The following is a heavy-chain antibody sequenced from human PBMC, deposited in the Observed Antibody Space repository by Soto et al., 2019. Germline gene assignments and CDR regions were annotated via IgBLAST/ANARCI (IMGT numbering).Heavy chain of an antibody. Sequence: SGGSLRLSCAASGFTFSSYGMHWVRQAPGKGLEWVAVISYDGSNKYYADSVKGRFTISRDNSKNTLYLQMNSLRAEDTAVYYCAKEGVQWLVLSFDYWGQGTLVTVSS. CDR1: GFTFSSYG. D-gene: IGHD6-19*01. V-gene: IGHV3-30*18. CDR2: ISYDGSNK. CDR3: AKEGVQWLVLSFDY. J-gene: IGHJ4*02.